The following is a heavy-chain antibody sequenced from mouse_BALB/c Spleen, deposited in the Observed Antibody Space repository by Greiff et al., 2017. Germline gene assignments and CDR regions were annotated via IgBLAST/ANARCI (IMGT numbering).Heavy chain of an antibody. J-gene: IGHJ3*01. Sequence: VQLQQSGAELARPGASVKLSCKASGYTFTDYYINWVKQRTGQGLEWIGEIYPGSGNTYYNEKFKGKATLTADKSSSTAYMQLSSLTSEDSAVYFCARSGDYDEGFAYWGQGTLVTVSA. CDR1: GYTFTDYY. D-gene: IGHD2-4*01. CDR2: IYPGSGNT. CDR3: ARSGDYDEGFAY. V-gene: IGHV1-77*01.